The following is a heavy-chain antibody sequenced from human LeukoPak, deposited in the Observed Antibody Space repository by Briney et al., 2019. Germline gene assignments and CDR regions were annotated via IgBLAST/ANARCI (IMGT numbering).Heavy chain of an antibody. J-gene: IGHJ4*02. Sequence: ASVQDSCKASGCTHIYYLSHWVRQAPGQGLEWQGWSDPSSGGTDYAQKFHGSVTMTRNTSISTAYMELTRLRSDNTAMYCCAIGTLRGAAADYWGQGTLVTASS. CDR2: SDPSSGGT. D-gene: IGHD3-10*01. CDR1: GCTHIYYL. CDR3: AIGTLRGAAADY. V-gene: IGHV1-2*02.